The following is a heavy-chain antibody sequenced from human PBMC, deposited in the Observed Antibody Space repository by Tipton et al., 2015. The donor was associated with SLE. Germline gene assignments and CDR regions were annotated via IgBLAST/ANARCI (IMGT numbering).Heavy chain of an antibody. D-gene: IGHD5-24*01. CDR1: GFTVSSNY. V-gene: IGHV3-53*05. CDR2: IYSGGST. CDR3: ARVARDGYKSGFDY. Sequence: SLRLSCAASGFTVSSNYMSWVRQAPGKGLEWVSVIYSGGSTYYADSVKGRFTISRDNSKNTLYLQMNSLRAEDTAVYYCARVARDGYKSGFDYWGQGTLVTVSS. J-gene: IGHJ4*02.